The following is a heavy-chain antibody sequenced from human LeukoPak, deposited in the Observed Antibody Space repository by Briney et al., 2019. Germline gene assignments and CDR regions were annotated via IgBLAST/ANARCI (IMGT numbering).Heavy chain of an antibody. CDR2: IYYSGST. V-gene: IGHV4-39*07. CDR3: ARGVGIVVVPAAIGSYFDY. J-gene: IGHJ4*02. D-gene: IGHD2-2*03. Sequence: PSETLSLTCTVSGGSISSSSYYWGWIRQPPGKGLEWIGSIYYSGSTYYDPSLKSRVTISVDTSKNQFSLKLSSVTAADTAVYYCARGVGIVVVPAAIGSYFDYWGQGTLVTVSS. CDR1: GGSISSSSYY.